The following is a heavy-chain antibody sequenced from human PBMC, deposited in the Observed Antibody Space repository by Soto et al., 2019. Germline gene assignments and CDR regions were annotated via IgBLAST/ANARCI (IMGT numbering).Heavy chain of an antibody. CDR2: IYPGDSDT. CDR3: ARPYLMAMYSSGWYGDDAFDI. D-gene: IGHD6-19*01. CDR1: GYSFTSYW. J-gene: IGHJ3*02. V-gene: IGHV5-51*01. Sequence: GESLKISCKGSGYSFTSYWIGWVRQMPGKGLEWMGIIYPGDSDTRYSPSFQGQVTISADKSISTAYLQWSSLKASDTAMYYCARPYLMAMYSSGWYGDDAFDICRQRTMFTVS.